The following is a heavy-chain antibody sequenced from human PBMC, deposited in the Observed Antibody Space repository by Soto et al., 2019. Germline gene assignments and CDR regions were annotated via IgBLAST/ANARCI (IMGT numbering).Heavy chain of an antibody. J-gene: IGHJ6*02. CDR2: ISPYNDYT. Sequence: QVQLVQSAAEVKKPGASVRVSCKASGYTFIRYGIAWVRQAPGQGLEWMGWISPYNDYTIYAQKLQGRVTMTADTSTGTAYMEVRGLKSDDTAVYSCARGGYDDNTWGKLSHYGLDVWGQGTSVTVSS. CDR3: ARGGYDDNTWGKLSHYGLDV. V-gene: IGHV1-18*01. D-gene: IGHD2-15*01. CDR1: GYTFIRYG.